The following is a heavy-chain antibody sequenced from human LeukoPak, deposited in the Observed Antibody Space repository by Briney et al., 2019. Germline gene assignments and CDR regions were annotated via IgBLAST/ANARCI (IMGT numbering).Heavy chain of an antibody. CDR3: AKEFSSRWSYWHFDL. CDR1: GFTFSSYG. CDR2: ISYTEDAK. D-gene: IGHD6-13*01. Sequence: GTSLRLSCVASGFTFSSYGMHWVRQAPGKGLEWVAVISYTEDAKIYADSVKGRFTISRDNPKNTLYLQMDSPRAEDSALYYCAKEFSSRWSYWHFDLWGRGTLVTVSS. J-gene: IGHJ2*01. V-gene: IGHV3-30*18.